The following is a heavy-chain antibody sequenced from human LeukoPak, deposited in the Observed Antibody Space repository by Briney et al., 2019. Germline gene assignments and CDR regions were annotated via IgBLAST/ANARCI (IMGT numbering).Heavy chain of an antibody. Sequence: GGSLRLSCAASGFTVSSNYMSWVRQAPGKGLEWVSVIYSGGSTYYADSVKGRFTISRDNAKNSLYLQMNSLRAEDTAVYYCAREVTAPFDYWGQGTLVTVSS. V-gene: IGHV3-53*01. CDR1: GFTVSSNY. CDR2: IYSGGST. J-gene: IGHJ4*02. CDR3: AREVTAPFDY. D-gene: IGHD1-14*01.